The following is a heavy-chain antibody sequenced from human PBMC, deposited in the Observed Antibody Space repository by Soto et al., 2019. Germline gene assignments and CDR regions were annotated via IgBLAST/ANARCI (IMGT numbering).Heavy chain of an antibody. D-gene: IGHD6-19*01. CDR3: ARDSVAGTAYYYYYYGMDV. CDR1: GDSVSSNSAA. J-gene: IGHJ6*02. V-gene: IGHV6-1*01. Sequence: LSQTLSLTCAISGDSVSSNSAAWNWIRQSPSRGLEWLGRTYYRSKWYNDYAVSVKSRITINPDTSKNQFSLQLNSVTPEDTAVYYCARDSVAGTAYYYYYYGMDVWGQGTTVTVSS. CDR2: TYYRSKWYN.